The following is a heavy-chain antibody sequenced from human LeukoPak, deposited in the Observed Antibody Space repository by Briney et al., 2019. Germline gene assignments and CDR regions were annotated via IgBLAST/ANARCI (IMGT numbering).Heavy chain of an antibody. D-gene: IGHD1-26*01. V-gene: IGHV1-69*13. CDR3: AREWDGSAFDI. CDR2: IIPIFGTA. Sequence: GASVTVSCTASGGTFSSYAISWVRQAPGQGLEWMGGIIPIFGTANYAQKFQGRVTITADESTSTAYMELSSLRSEDTAVYYCAREWDGSAFDIWGQGTMVTVSS. J-gene: IGHJ3*02. CDR1: GGTFSSYA.